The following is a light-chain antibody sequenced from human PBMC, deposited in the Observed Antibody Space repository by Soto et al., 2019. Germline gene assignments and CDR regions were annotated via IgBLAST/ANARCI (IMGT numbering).Light chain of an antibody. V-gene: IGKV3-15*01. CDR2: AAS. CDR3: QQYKNWPPIT. J-gene: IGKJ5*01. Sequence: EIVITQSPSTLSVSPGDRATLSCRASQSVSSDLALYQKKPGQAPRLLIYAASPRATGIAARFSGSGFGTEFTLTISSLQSEDFAVYYCQQYKNWPPITSGQGTRLEFK. CDR1: QSVSSD.